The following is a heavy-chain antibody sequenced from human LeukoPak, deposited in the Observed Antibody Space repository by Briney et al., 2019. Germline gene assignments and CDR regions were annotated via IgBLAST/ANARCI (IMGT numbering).Heavy chain of an antibody. Sequence: SETLSLTCIVSGGPLSTHYWSWRRQPPGKGLEWIGYNDYSGSTNYNPSLKSRVTISVDTSKNQFSLKLNSVTAADTAVYYCARGATFRGTYYMDVWGKGTTVTVSS. V-gene: IGHV4-59*11. CDR2: NDYSGST. J-gene: IGHJ6*03. D-gene: IGHD3-10*01. CDR1: GGPLSTHY. CDR3: ARGATFRGTYYMDV.